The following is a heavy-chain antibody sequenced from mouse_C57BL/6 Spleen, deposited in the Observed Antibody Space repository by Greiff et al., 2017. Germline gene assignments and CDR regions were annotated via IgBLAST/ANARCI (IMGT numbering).Heavy chain of an antibody. CDR2: INPGSGGT. CDR1: GYAFTNYL. D-gene: IGHD1-1*01. CDR3: ARSSYYGSSSYAMDY. V-gene: IGHV1-54*01. J-gene: IGHJ4*01. Sequence: VQLQQSGAELVRPGTSVKVSCKASGYAFTNYLIEWVKQRPGQGLEWIGVINPGSGGTNYNEKFKGKATLTADKSSSTAYMQLSSLTSEDSAVYFCARSSYYGSSSYAMDYWGQGTSGTVSS.